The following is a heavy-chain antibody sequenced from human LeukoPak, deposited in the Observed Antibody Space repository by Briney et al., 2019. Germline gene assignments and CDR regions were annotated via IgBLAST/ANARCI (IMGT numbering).Heavy chain of an antibody. CDR1: GFTFSSYG. J-gene: IGHJ4*02. D-gene: IGHD4-17*01. CDR3: ARDGGDGDYGWDN. Sequence: PGRSLRLSCAASGFTFSSYGMHWVRQAPGKGLEWVAVIWYGGSNKYYADSVKGRFTISRDNSKNTLYLQMNSLRAEDTAVYYCARDGGDGDYGWDNWGQGTLVTVSS. CDR2: IWYGGSNK. V-gene: IGHV3-33*08.